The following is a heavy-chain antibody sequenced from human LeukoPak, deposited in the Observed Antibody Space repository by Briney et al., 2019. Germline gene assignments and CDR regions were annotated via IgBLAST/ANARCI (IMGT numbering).Heavy chain of an antibody. CDR3: ARDRLPFGESTA. Sequence: ASVKVSCKASGYTFTTFSIHWVRQAPGQGLEWMAMISPLGGGGSTSYAQKFQGRVTMTRDTSTSTVYMELSSLRSEDTAVYYCARDRLPFGESTAWGQGTLVTVSS. J-gene: IGHJ4*02. D-gene: IGHD3-10*01. CDR2: ISPLGGGGST. V-gene: IGHV1-46*01. CDR1: GYTFTTFS.